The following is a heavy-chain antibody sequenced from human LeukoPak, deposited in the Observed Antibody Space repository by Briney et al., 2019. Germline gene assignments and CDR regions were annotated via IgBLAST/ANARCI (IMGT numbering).Heavy chain of an antibody. V-gene: IGHV1-46*01. CDR3: ASSAIMITFGGVIVSSWFDP. D-gene: IGHD3-16*02. Sequence: ASVKVSCKASGYTFTSYYMHWVRQAPGQGLECMGIINPSGGSTSYAQKFQGRVTMTRDTSTSTVYMELSSLRSEDTAVYYCASSAIMITFGGVIVSSWFDPWGQGTLVTVSS. CDR1: GYTFTSYY. CDR2: INPSGGST. J-gene: IGHJ5*02.